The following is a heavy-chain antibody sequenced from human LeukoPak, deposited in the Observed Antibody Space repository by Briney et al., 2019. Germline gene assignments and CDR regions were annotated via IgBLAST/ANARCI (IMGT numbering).Heavy chain of an antibody. J-gene: IGHJ4*02. CDR2: INSDGSST. CDR3: AREEFRYYFDY. V-gene: IGHV3-74*01. Sequence: PGGSLRLSCAASGFTFSSYWMHWVRQAPGKGLVWVSRINSDGSSTSYADSVKGRFTISRDNAKNTLYLQMNSLRAEDTAVYYCAREEFRYYFDYWGQGTLVTVSS. D-gene: IGHD3-10*01. CDR1: GFTFSSYW.